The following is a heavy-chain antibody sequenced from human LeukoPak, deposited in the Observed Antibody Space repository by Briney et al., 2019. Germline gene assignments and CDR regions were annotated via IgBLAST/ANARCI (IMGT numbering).Heavy chain of an antibody. CDR1: GYTFSSYS. Sequence: AGGSLRLSCAASGYTFSSYSINWVRQAPGKGLEWVSAISGSGGSTYYADSVKGRFTISRDNSKNTLYLQMNSLRAEDTAVYYCAKEGYYYDSSGYPTPFDYWGQGTLVTVSS. CDR2: ISGSGGST. J-gene: IGHJ4*02. D-gene: IGHD3-22*01. CDR3: AKEGYYYDSSGYPTPFDY. V-gene: IGHV3-23*01.